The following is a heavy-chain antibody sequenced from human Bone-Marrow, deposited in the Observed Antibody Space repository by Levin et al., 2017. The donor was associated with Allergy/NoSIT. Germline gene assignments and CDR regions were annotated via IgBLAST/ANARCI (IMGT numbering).Heavy chain of an antibody. CDR3: ATLSAGLFFDY. D-gene: IGHD6-13*01. J-gene: IGHJ4*02. Sequence: SETLSLTCSVSGGSINSNIYYWGWVRQPPGKGLEWIGSSFYSGTTFYNPSLKSRVSISVDTSKNQFSLSLSSVTAADAAVYYCATLSAGLFFDYWGQGALVIVSS. V-gene: IGHV4-39*01. CDR1: GGSINSNIYY. CDR2: SFYSGTT.